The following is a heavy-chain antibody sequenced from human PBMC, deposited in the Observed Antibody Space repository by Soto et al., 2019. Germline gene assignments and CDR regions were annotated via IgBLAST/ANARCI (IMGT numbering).Heavy chain of an antibody. Sequence: SLRLSCAASGFTFSSYAMHWVRQAPGKGLEWVAVISYDGSNKYYADSVKGRFTISRDNSKNTLYLQMNSLRAEDTAVYYCARRGDRVSSSSQGDFDYWGQGAQVTVSS. CDR1: GFTFSSYA. CDR3: ARRGDRVSSSSQGDFDY. CDR2: ISYDGSNK. J-gene: IGHJ4*02. V-gene: IGHV3-30-3*01. D-gene: IGHD6-6*01.